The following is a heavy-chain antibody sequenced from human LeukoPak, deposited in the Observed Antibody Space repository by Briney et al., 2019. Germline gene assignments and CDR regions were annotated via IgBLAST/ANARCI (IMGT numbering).Heavy chain of an antibody. CDR2: IYSGGST. CDR3: ARDSGSTSPY. J-gene: IGHJ4*02. D-gene: IGHD2-2*01. Sequence: TGGSLRLSCAASGFTVSSNYMSWVRQAPGKGLEWVSIIYSGGSTYYADSVKGRFTISRDNSKNTLYLQMNSLRADDTAVYYCARDSGSTSPYWGQGTLVTVSS. V-gene: IGHV3-66*01. CDR1: GFTVSSNY.